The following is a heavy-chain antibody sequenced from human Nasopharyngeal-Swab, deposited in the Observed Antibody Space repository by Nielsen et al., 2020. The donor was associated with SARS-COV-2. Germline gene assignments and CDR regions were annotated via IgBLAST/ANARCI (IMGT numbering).Heavy chain of an antibody. Sequence: VRQAPGKGLEWVSGVSGSGYSTYYADSVKGRFTISRDNSKNTLYLQMNSLRAEDTAVYYCAKGGAYYDILTGFFDYWGQGTLVTVSS. D-gene: IGHD3-9*01. V-gene: IGHV3-23*01. CDR2: VSGSGYST. CDR3: AKGGAYYDILTGFFDY. J-gene: IGHJ4*02.